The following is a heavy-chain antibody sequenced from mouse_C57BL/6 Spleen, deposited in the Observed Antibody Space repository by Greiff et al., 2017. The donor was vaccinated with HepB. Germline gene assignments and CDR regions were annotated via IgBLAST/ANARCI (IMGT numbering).Heavy chain of an antibody. CDR1: GYTFTSYW. CDR3: ARDHNDYDGGAHWYIDV. J-gene: IGHJ1*03. CDR2: IDPSDSYT. D-gene: IGHD2-4*01. Sequence: QVQLQQPGAELVMPGASVKLSCKASGYTFTSYWMHWVKQRPGQGLEWIGEIDPSDSYTNYNQKFKGKSTLTVDKSSSTAYMQLSSLTSEDTAGYYCARDHNDYDGGAHWYIDVWGTGTTVTVSS. V-gene: IGHV1-69*01.